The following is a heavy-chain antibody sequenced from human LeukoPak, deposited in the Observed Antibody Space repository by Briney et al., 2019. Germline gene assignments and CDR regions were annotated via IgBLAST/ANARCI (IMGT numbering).Heavy chain of an antibody. J-gene: IGHJ5*02. V-gene: IGHV3-33*01. Sequence: GGSLRLSCAASGFSFSNHGMHWVRQAPGKRLEWVAVIWDDGNNKRYADSVNGRFTISRDNSENTLYLQMNGLTAEDTAMYYCARDSYQDYYGRFDPWGQGTLVIVSS. CDR1: GFSFSNHG. CDR2: IWDDGNNK. D-gene: IGHD3-10*01. CDR3: ARDSYQDYYGRFDP.